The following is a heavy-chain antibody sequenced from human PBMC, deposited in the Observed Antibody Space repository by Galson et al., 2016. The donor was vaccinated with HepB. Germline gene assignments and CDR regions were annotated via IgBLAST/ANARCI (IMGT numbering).Heavy chain of an antibody. D-gene: IGHD1-1*01. CDR3: ARFIASPWNDYYYYGMDV. Sequence: SLRLSCAASGFTVGNTYMSWVRQFPGKGLESVSAIFSGGTTFYADSLMGRFTISRDNSKNTLYLQMNSLRAEDTAVYYCARFIASPWNDYYYYGMDVWGKGTAVTVSS. J-gene: IGHJ6*04. CDR2: IFSGGTT. V-gene: IGHV3-66*02. CDR1: GFTVGNTY.